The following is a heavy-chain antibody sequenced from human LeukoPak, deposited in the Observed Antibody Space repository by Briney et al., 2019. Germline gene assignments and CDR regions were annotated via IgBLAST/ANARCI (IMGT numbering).Heavy chain of an antibody. CDR3: ARAVYSGYGQPPFFDY. Sequence: SETLSLTCTVSGGSISSYYWSWIRQPPGKGLEWIGYIHYSGSTNYNPSLKSRVTISVDTSKNQFSLKLSSVTAADTAVYYCARAVYSGYGQPPFFDYWGQGTLATVSS. J-gene: IGHJ4*02. CDR2: IHYSGST. CDR1: GGSISSYY. D-gene: IGHD5-12*01. V-gene: IGHV4-59*01.